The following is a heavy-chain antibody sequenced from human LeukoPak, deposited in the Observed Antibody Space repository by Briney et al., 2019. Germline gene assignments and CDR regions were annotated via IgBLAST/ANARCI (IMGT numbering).Heavy chain of an antibody. CDR3: ARGQRVAVALSPLGY. D-gene: IGHD6-13*01. Sequence: PSETLSLTCTVSGGSISSSSYYWGWIRQPPGKGLEWIGSIYYSGSTYYNPSLKSRVTISVDTSKNQFSLKLSSVTAADTAVYYCARGQRVAVALSPLGYWGQGTLVTVSS. V-gene: IGHV4-39*01. CDR1: GGSISSSSYY. CDR2: IYYSGST. J-gene: IGHJ4*02.